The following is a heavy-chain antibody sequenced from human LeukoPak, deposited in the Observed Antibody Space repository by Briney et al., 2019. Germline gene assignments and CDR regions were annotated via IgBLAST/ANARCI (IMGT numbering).Heavy chain of an antibody. CDR1: GFTFRDAW. CDR3: ATQGVLDAFDI. J-gene: IGHJ3*02. D-gene: IGHD3-10*01. Sequence: GGSLRLSCAAAGFTFRDAWIISVRQAPGKGLEWVGRIKSRADGGTPDYAAPVTGRFTISRDDSNGTLFLQMNSLTTEDTAVYYCATQGVLDAFDIWGQGTMVIVSS. CDR2: IKSRADGGTP. V-gene: IGHV3-15*01.